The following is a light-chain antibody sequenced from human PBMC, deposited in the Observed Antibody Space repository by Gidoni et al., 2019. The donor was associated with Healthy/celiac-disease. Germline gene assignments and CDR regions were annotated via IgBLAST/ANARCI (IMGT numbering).Light chain of an antibody. J-gene: IGKJ4*02. CDR2: AAS. CDR3: QQSYSTPLT. V-gene: IGKV1-39*01. CDR1: QGISSY. Sequence: ISMTQSPSLLSASAGDRVTISCRVSQGISSYLNWYQQKPGKAPKLLIYAASSLQSGVPSRFSGSGSGTDFTLTISSLQPEDFATYYCQQSYSTPLTFGGGTKVEIK.